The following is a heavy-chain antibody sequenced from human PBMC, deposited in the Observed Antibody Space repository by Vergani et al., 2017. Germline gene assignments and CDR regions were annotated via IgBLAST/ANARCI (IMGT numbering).Heavy chain of an antibody. CDR2: IKSDGSIT. J-gene: IGHJ5*01. V-gene: IGHV3-74*03. CDR3: ARARCIETCDMSNWLDS. CDR1: GFSFNSYW. Sequence: DVHLAESGGGFFQPGGSLRLSCSASGFSFNSYWMHWVRQVPGKGLLWVSRIKSDGSITAYEDSVKGRFTISRDNAQNTLYLKMNSLRVEDTGVYYCARARCIETCDMSNWLDSWGQGTLVTVSS. D-gene: IGHD5/OR15-5a*01.